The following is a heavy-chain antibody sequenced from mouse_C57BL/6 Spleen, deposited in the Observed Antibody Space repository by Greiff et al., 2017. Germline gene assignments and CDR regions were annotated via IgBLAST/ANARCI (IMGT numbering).Heavy chain of an antibody. D-gene: IGHD3-2*02. CDR1: GYTFTDYN. Sequence: VQLKQSGPELVKPGASVKIPCKASGYTFTDYNMDWVKQSHGKSLEWIGDINPNNGGTIYNQKFKGKATLTVDKSSSTAYMELRSLTSEDTAVYYCAREGRDSSGSAWFAYWGQGTLVTVSA. CDR2: INPNNGGT. V-gene: IGHV1-18*01. J-gene: IGHJ3*01. CDR3: AREGRDSSGSAWFAY.